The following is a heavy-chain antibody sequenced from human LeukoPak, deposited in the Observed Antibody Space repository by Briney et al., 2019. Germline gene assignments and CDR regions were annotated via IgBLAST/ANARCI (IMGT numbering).Heavy chain of an antibody. D-gene: IGHD6-19*01. CDR3: ATIRVGPTEIPYSSGWYDHY. V-gene: IGHV1-24*01. CDR1: GYTLTELS. CDR2: FDPEDGET. Sequence: ASVKVSCKVSGYTLTELSMHWVRQAPGKGLEWMGDFDPEDGETIYAQKFQGRVTMTEDTSTYTAYMELISLRSEDTAVYYCATIRVGPTEIPYSSGWYDHYSGQGTLVTVSS. J-gene: IGHJ4*02.